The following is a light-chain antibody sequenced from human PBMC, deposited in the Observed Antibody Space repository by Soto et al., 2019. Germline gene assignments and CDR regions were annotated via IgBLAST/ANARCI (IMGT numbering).Light chain of an antibody. Sequence: QSLPTQPASLSRSPGHSITISRPPTSRDIRAYGYVSLFQQHPGKPPKLMSSAVNNRPSGVSSRLSGSKFGNTAYLTISGLQVEDEAEYYCFSFTPNSTHVFRTGTKVTVL. CDR3: FSFTPNSTHV. CDR1: SRDIRAYGY. J-gene: IGLJ1*01. V-gene: IGLV2-14*03. CDR2: AVN.